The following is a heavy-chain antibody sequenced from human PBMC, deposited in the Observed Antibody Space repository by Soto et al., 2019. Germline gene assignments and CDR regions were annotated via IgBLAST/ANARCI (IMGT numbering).Heavy chain of an antibody. D-gene: IGHD3-22*01. CDR2: ISGSGAST. Sequence: GGSLSLSCAASGFTFSDHYMDWVRQAPGKGLEWVSTISGSGASTYYADSVKGRFTISRDNSKNTLYMQMHSLRADATAVYYCAKGGYYYDGSVYTWGQGTLVTVSS. J-gene: IGHJ5*02. V-gene: IGHV3-23*01. CDR1: GFTFSDHY. CDR3: AKGGYYYDGSVYT.